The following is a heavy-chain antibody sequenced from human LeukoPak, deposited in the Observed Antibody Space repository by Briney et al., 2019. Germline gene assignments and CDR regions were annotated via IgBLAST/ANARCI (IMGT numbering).Heavy chain of an antibody. D-gene: IGHD3-3*01. J-gene: IGHJ4*02. CDR3: ARGPWYDFWSGYYGH. Sequence: SETLSLTCAVYGGSFSGYYWSWIRQPPGKGLEWIGETNHSGSTNYNPSLKSRVTISVDTSKNQFSLKLSSVTAAVTAVYYCARGPWYDFWSGYYGHWGQGTLVTVSS. CDR2: TNHSGST. CDR1: GGSFSGYY. V-gene: IGHV4-34*01.